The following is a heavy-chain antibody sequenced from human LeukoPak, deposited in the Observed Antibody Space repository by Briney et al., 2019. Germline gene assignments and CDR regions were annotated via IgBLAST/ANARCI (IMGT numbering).Heavy chain of an antibody. J-gene: IGHJ4*02. CDR2: INPSGGST. Sequence: ASVKVSCKASGYTFTSYYMHWVRQAPGQGLEWMGIINPSGGSTSYAQKFQGRVTMTEDTSTDTAYMELSSLRSEDTAVYYCATPLTGTTRYRFKDDYWGQGTLVTVSS. CDR1: GYTFTSYY. CDR3: ATPLTGTTRYRFKDDY. V-gene: IGHV1-46*01. D-gene: IGHD1-20*01.